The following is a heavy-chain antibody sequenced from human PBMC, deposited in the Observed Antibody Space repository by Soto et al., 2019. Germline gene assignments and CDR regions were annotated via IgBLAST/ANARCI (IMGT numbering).Heavy chain of an antibody. CDR1: GFTFSSYA. J-gene: IGHJ4*02. Sequence: QVQLVESGGGVVQPGRSLRLSCAASGFTFSSYAMHWVRQAPGKGLEWVAVISYDGSNKYYADSVKGRFTISRDNSKNTLYLQMNSLRAEDTAVYYCARDLTYYDFWSGYYSPSGLLDYWGQGTLVTVSS. V-gene: IGHV3-30-3*01. CDR3: ARDLTYYDFWSGYYSPSGLLDY. CDR2: ISYDGSNK. D-gene: IGHD3-3*01.